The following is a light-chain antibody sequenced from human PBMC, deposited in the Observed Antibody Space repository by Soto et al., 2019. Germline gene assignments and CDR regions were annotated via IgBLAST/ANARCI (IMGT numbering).Light chain of an antibody. CDR3: QTSGTGIVV. CDR2: LNSDGSH. Sequence: QPVLTQSPSASASLGASVKLTCTLSSGHSNYAIAWHQQQPEKGPRYLMKLNSDGSHSKGDGIPDRFSGSSSGAERYLTISSLHSEDEADYYCQTSGTGIVVFGGGTKLTVL. J-gene: IGLJ2*01. V-gene: IGLV4-69*01. CDR1: SGHSNYA.